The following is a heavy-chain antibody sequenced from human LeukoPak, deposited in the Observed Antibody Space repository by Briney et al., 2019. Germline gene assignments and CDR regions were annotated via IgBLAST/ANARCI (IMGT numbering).Heavy chain of an antibody. Sequence: PGGSLRLSCAAPGITLSSFGMHWLRQAPGKGLEWVAFIWYDGSNKYYADSVKGRFTISRDNSKNTLYLQMNSLRAEDTAVYYCARDGTVTAGPFDPWGRGTLVTVSS. D-gene: IGHD4-11*01. CDR1: GITLSSFG. CDR3: ARDGTVTAGPFDP. J-gene: IGHJ5*02. V-gene: IGHV3-33*01. CDR2: IWYDGSNK.